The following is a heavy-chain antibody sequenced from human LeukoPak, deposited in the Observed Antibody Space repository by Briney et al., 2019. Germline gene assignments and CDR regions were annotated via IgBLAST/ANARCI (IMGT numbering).Heavy chain of an antibody. D-gene: IGHD3-10*01. CDR1: GYTFTGYY. CDR3: ARGRRSYGSGSHRIDP. V-gene: IGHV1-2*02. Sequence: ASVKVSCKASGYTFTGYYMHWVRQAPGQGLEWMGWINPNSGGTNYAQKVQGRGTMTRDRSISTAYMELSRLRSDDTAVYYCARGRRSYGSGSHRIDPWGQGTLVTVSS. CDR2: INPNSGGT. J-gene: IGHJ5*02.